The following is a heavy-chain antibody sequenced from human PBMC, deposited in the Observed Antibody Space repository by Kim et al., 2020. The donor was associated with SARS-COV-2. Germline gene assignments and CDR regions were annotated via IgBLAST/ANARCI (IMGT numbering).Heavy chain of an antibody. Sequence: SVKVSCKASGGTFSSYAISWVRQAPGQGLEWMGRIIPILGIANYAQKFQGRVTITADKSTSTAYMELSSLRSEDTAVYYCARDHRGPYCSSTSCYNNWFDPWGQGTLVTVSS. CDR2: IIPILGIA. D-gene: IGHD2-2*01. J-gene: IGHJ5*02. V-gene: IGHV1-69*04. CDR3: ARDHRGPYCSSTSCYNNWFDP. CDR1: GGTFSSYA.